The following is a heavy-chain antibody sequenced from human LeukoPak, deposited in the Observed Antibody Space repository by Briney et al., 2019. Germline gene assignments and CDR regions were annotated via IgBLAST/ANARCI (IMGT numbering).Heavy chain of an antibody. D-gene: IGHD2-2*01. J-gene: IGHJ6*02. CDR2: INPSGGST. V-gene: IGHV1-46*01. CDR3: ARDGDQGYCSSTSCPLDV. Sequence: GASVKVSCTASGYTFTSYYMHWVRQAPGQGLEWMGIINPSGGSTSYAQKFQGRVTMTRDTSTSTVYMELSSLRSEDTAVYYCARDGDQGYCSSTSCPLDVWGQGTTVTVSS. CDR1: GYTFTSYY.